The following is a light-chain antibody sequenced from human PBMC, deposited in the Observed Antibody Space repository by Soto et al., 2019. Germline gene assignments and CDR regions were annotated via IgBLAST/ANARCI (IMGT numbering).Light chain of an antibody. V-gene: IGLV7-43*01. CDR3: LLYFGGAYV. Sequence: QAVVTQEPSLTVSPGGTVTLTCASSTGAVTSGYYPNWFQQKPGQAPRALIYNTRKKHSWTPARFSGSLLGGKAALTLSGAQPEDEAEYYCLLYFGGAYVFGTGTKLTVL. J-gene: IGLJ1*01. CDR2: NTR. CDR1: TGAVTSGYY.